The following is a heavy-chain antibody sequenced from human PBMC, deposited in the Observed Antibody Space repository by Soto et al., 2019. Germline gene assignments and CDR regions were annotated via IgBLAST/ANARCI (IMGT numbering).Heavy chain of an antibody. CDR1: GFTFSSYA. V-gene: IGHV3-23*01. CDR2: ISGSGGST. Sequence: LRLSCAASGFTFSSYAMIWVRQAPGKVLEWVSAISGSGGSTYYADSVKGRFTISRDNSKNTLYLQMNSLRAEDTAVYYCAKDKGTSYNWFDPWGQGTLVTVSS. CDR3: AKDKGTSYNWFDP. D-gene: IGHD2-2*01. J-gene: IGHJ5*02.